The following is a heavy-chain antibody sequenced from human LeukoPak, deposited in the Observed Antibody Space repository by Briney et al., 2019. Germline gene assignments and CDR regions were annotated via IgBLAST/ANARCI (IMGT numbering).Heavy chain of an antibody. CDR1: GFTFSSYG. CDR2: VRYDGSNK. D-gene: IGHD6-25*01. CDR3: VKDHSSGLLG. J-gene: IGHJ4*02. Sequence: PGGSLGLSCAASGFTFSSYGMHWVRQAPGKGLEWVAFVRYDGSNKYYADSVKGRFTISRDNSKNTLYLQMNSLRVEDTAVYYCVKDHSSGLLGWGQGTLVTVSS. V-gene: IGHV3-30*02.